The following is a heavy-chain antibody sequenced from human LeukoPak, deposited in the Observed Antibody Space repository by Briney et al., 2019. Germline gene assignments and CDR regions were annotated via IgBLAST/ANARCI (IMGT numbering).Heavy chain of an antibody. CDR2: ISSSSSYI. V-gene: IGHV3-21*01. D-gene: IGHD3-10*01. J-gene: IGHJ4*02. Sequence: GGSLRLSCAASGFTFSSYSMNWVRQAPGKGLEWVSSISSSSSYIYYADSVKGRFTISRDNAKNSLYLQVNSLRAEDTAVYYCARVSYGSGSYHFDYWGQGTLVTVSS. CDR1: GFTFSSYS. CDR3: ARVSYGSGSYHFDY.